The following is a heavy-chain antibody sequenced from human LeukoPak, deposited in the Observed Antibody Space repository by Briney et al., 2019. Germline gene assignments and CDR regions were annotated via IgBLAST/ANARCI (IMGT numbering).Heavy chain of an antibody. V-gene: IGHV1-69*05. J-gene: IGHJ4*02. CDR3: TRDRISPRTGDNPYYFDY. CDR2: IIPIFGTA. D-gene: IGHD7-27*01. Sequence: SVKVSCKASGGTFSSYAISWVRQAPGQGLEWMGRIIPIFGTANYAQKFQGRVTITTDESTSTAYMEPSSLRSEDTAVYYCTRDRISPRTGDNPYYFDYWGQGTLVTVSS. CDR1: GGTFSSYA.